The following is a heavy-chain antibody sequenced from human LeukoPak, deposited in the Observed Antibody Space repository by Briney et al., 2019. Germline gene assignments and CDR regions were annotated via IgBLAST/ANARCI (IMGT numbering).Heavy chain of an antibody. V-gene: IGHV4-59*01. CDR3: ARYSILPGYFDY. J-gene: IGHJ4*02. D-gene: IGHD3-9*01. Sequence: SETLSLTCTGSGCSISSYYWSWLRQPPGKGLEWIGYIYYSGSTNYNPSLKSRVTISVDTSNNQFSLKLSSVTAADTAVYYCARYSILPGYFDYWGQGTLVTVSS. CDR1: GCSISSYY. CDR2: IYYSGST.